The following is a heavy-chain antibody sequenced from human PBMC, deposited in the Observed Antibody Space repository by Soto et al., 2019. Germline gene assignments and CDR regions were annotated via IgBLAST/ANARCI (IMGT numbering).Heavy chain of an antibody. V-gene: IGHV2-5*02. Sequence: QITLKESGPTLVKPTQTLTLTCTFSGFSLSTSEVGVGWIRQPPGKALQWLALIDWDDDKRYSPSLKSRLTIPKDTSKNQVVLTMTNMDPVDTATYYCAHAPGIAVTTNWFDPWGQGILVTVSS. CDR3: AHAPGIAVTTNWFDP. CDR1: GFSLSTSEVG. CDR2: IDWDDDK. J-gene: IGHJ5*02. D-gene: IGHD6-19*01.